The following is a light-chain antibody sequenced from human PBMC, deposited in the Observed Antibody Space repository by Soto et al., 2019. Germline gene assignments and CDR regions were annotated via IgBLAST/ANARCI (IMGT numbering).Light chain of an antibody. J-gene: IGKJ4*01. Sequence: EIVLTQSPGTLSLSPGERATLSCRASQSVSGSHLAWYQQKPGQPPNLLIYGASSRATGIPDRFSGRGSGTDFILTISRLEPEDFAVYYCQHYGTSRLTFGGGTKVEIK. V-gene: IGKV3-20*01. CDR1: QSVSGSH. CDR3: QHYGTSRLT. CDR2: GAS.